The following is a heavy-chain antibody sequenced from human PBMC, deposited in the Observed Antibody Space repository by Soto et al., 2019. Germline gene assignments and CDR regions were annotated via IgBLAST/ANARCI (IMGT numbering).Heavy chain of an antibody. Sequence: ASLKVSCKASGYTFTGYYMHWVRQAPGQGLEWMGWINPNSGGTNYAQKFQGWVTMTRDTSISTAYMELSRLRSDDTAVYYCARSDTHRKGHSSGWYSSYWFDPWG. V-gene: IGHV1-2*04. CDR3: ARSDTHRKGHSSGWYSSYWFDP. D-gene: IGHD6-19*01. CDR2: INPNSGGT. J-gene: IGHJ5*02. CDR1: GYTFTGYY.